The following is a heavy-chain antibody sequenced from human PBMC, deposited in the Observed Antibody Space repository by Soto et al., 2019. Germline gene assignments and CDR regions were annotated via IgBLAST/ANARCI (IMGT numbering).Heavy chain of an antibody. J-gene: IGHJ4*02. D-gene: IGHD2-15*01. CDR2: ISAYNGNT. Sequence: QVQLVQSGAEVKKPGASVKVSCKASGYTFTNFGISWVRQAPGQGLEWMGWISAYNGNTNYAQNFPGRVTMTTATSTSTPYMELRSLSSDDTAVYYCARGATPIDSWGQGTLVTVSS. CDR1: GYTFTNFG. V-gene: IGHV1-18*01. CDR3: ARGATPIDS.